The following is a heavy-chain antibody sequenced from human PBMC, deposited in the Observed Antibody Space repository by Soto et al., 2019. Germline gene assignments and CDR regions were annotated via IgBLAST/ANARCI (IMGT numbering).Heavy chain of an antibody. CDR2: INPNSGGT. Sequence: GASVKVSCKASGYTFSDYYLHWVRQAPGQGLEWMGWINPNSGGTNYAQKFQGRVTMTRDTSISTAYMELSRLRSDDTAVYYCARGAAAAGFLYFDYWGQGTLVTVSS. D-gene: IGHD6-13*01. CDR1: GYTFSDYY. J-gene: IGHJ4*02. V-gene: IGHV1-2*02. CDR3: ARGAAAAGFLYFDY.